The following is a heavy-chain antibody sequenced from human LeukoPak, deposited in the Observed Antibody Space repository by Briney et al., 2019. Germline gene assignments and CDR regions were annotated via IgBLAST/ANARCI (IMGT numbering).Heavy chain of an antibody. V-gene: IGHV4-34*01. D-gene: IGHD4-17*01. CDR3: ARTDGDYFVWFDP. CDR1: GGSFSGYY. Sequence: SETLSLTCAVYGGSFSGYYWSWIRQPPGKGLEWIGEINHSGSTSYNPSLKSRVTISVDTSKNQFSLKLSSVTAADTAVYYCARTDGDYFVWFDPWGQGTLVTVSS. J-gene: IGHJ5*02. CDR2: INHSGST.